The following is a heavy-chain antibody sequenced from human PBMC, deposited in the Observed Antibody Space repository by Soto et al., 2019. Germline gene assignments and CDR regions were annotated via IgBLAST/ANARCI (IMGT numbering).Heavy chain of an antibody. CDR3: ASGPLEWVLPFDY. D-gene: IGHD1-26*01. J-gene: IGHJ4*02. CDR2: ISYDGSNK. V-gene: IGHV3-30-3*01. CDR1: GFTFSSYA. Sequence: QVQLVESGGGVVQPGRSLRLSCAASGFTFSSYAMHWVRQAPGKGLEWVAVISYDGSNKYYADSVKGRFTISRDNSKNTLYLQMNSLRAEDTAVYYCASGPLEWVLPFDYWGQGTLVTVSS.